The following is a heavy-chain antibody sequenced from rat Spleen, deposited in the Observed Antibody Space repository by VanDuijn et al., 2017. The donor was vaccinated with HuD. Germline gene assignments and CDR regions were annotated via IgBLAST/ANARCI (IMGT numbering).Heavy chain of an antibody. CDR2: ITYDGSST. Sequence: EVQLVESGGGLVQPGRSLKLSCAASGFTFSSFAMAWVRQAPKKGLEWVATITYDGSSTYYRDSVKGRFTISRDNAKSSLYLLMDSLRSEDTATYYCTTPCMYTTDRNLFAYWGQGTLVTVSS. V-gene: IGHV5-7*01. CDR3: TTPCMYTTDRNLFAY. D-gene: IGHD1-6*01. CDR1: GFTFSSFA. J-gene: IGHJ3*01.